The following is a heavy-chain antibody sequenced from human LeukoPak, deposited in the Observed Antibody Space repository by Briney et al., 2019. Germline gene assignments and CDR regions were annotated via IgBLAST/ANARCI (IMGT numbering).Heavy chain of an antibody. Sequence: PGGSLRLSCAASDITLSNYAMSWVRQAPGKRLEWVSAISGSGDSTHYADSVKGRFTIPRDISKNTLNLQMNSLRAEDTAVYYCAKEVYDFWSGKPYYFDYWGQGTLVTVSS. J-gene: IGHJ4*02. V-gene: IGHV3-23*01. D-gene: IGHD3-3*01. CDR2: ISGSGDST. CDR1: DITLSNYA. CDR3: AKEVYDFWSGKPYYFDY.